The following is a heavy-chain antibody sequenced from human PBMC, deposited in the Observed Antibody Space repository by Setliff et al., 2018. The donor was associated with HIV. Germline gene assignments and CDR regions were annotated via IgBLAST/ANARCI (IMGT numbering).Heavy chain of an antibody. CDR3: ARAGARVYAIDAFDI. D-gene: IGHD2-8*01. V-gene: IGHV4-59*01. CDR2: IYYSGST. Sequence: PSETLSLTCTVSGGSISSYYWSWIRQPPGKGLEWIGYIYYSGSTNYNPSLKSRITISVDTSKNQFSLRLTSVTAADTAVYYCARAGARVYAIDAFDIWGQGTMVTVSS. J-gene: IGHJ3*02. CDR1: GGSISSYY.